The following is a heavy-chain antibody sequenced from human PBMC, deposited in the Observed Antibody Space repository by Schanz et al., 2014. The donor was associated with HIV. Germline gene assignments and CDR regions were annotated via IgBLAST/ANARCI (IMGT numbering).Heavy chain of an antibody. CDR2: MNPNSGNT. J-gene: IGHJ6*02. D-gene: IGHD2-15*01. CDR1: GYTFTNYD. CDR3: ARWGRGCSGGSCYWGYYGMDV. Sequence: QVQLVQSGAEVKKPGASVRVSCKASGYTFTNYDINWVRQATGQGLEWMGWMNPNSGNTGYAQKRQGRVTMTTDTSTNTAYMELRRLRSNDTAVYYCARWGRGCSGGSCYWGYYGMDVWGQGTTVTVSS. V-gene: IGHV1-8*01.